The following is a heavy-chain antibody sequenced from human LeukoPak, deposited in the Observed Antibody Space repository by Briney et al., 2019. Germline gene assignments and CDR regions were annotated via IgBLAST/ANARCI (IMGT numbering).Heavy chain of an antibody. J-gene: IGHJ4*02. CDR1: GFTFSSYS. CDR3: APHRDGNYPFDY. CDR2: ISSSSSTI. V-gene: IGHV3-48*02. Sequence: GGSLRLSCAASGFTFSSYSVNWVRQAPGEGLEWVSYISSSSSTIYYADSVKGRFTISRDNTKMSLYLQMNSLRDEDTAVYYCAPHRDGNYPFDYWGQGTLVTVSS. D-gene: IGHD1-7*01.